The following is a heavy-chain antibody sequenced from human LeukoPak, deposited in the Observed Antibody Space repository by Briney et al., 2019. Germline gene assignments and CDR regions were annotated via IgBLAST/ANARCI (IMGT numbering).Heavy chain of an antibody. Sequence: PSETLSLTCTVSGVSINSRYWNWIRQPPGKGLEWIGHIYYTGTTNYNPSLKSRVTIPVDRSKNHFSLKLSSVTAADTAVYYCARDLSIAAAGTFDYWGQGTLVTVSS. D-gene: IGHD6-13*01. V-gene: IGHV4-59*11. CDR3: ARDLSIAAAGTFDY. CDR2: IYYTGTT. J-gene: IGHJ4*02. CDR1: GVSINSRY.